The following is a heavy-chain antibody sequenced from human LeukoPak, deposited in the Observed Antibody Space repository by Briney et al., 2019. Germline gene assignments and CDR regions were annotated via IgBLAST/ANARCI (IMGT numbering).Heavy chain of an antibody. CDR2: IFYSGST. J-gene: IGHJ4*02. Sequence: PSETLSLTCTVSGGSISTSSYYWGWVRQPPGKGLEWIGNIFYSGSTYYNPSLKSRVTISVDTSKNQFSLKLSSVTAADTAVYYCARESSGWYHYYFDYWGQGTLVTVSS. D-gene: IGHD6-19*01. CDR1: GGSISTSSYY. V-gene: IGHV4-39*07. CDR3: ARESSGWYHYYFDY.